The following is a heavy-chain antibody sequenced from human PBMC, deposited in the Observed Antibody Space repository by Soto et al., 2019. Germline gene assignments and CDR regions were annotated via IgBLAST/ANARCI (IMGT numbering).Heavy chain of an antibody. CDR3: VIPTRSVRGMGV. V-gene: IGHV3-7*03. Sequence: EVQLVESGGGLAQPGGSLRLSCAASGFTFSNFLMRWARQAPGKGLEWVANIKGDGSVTQYVASEAGRFTISRDNAKYSLYLQMNSLRVEDTALYYCVIPTRSVRGMGVWGQGTTVTVSS. CDR1: GFTFSNFL. J-gene: IGHJ6*02. CDR2: IKGDGSVT. D-gene: IGHD6-6*01.